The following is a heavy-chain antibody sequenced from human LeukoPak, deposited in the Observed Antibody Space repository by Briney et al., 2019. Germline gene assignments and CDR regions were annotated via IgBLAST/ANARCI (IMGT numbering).Heavy chain of an antibody. D-gene: IGHD3-10*01. CDR1: GFDFADQA. CDR2: ISWNSNEI. CDR3: ARDPRVRGVRSLGMDV. J-gene: IGHJ6*02. Sequence: GRSLRLSCVASGFDFADQAMHRVRQAPGKGLEWVSGISWNSNEIIYADSVRGRFTISRDNAKKSLFLQMNSLRPEDTAVYYCARDPRVRGVRSLGMDVWGQGTTVTVSS. V-gene: IGHV3-9*01.